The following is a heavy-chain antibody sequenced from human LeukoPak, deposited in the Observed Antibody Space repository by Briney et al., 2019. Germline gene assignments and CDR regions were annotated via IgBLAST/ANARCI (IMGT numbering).Heavy chain of an antibody. D-gene: IGHD3-16*01. CDR2: INPNSGGT. CDR1: GYTFTGYY. CDR3: ARDRYDYIWGGFPLAFDI. J-gene: IGHJ3*02. Sequence: GASVKVSCKASGYTFTGYYMHWVRQAPGQGLEWMGWINPNSGGTNYAQKFQGRVTMTRDTSISTAYMELRSLRSDDTAVYYCARDRYDYIWGGFPLAFDIWGQGTMVTVSS. V-gene: IGHV1-2*02.